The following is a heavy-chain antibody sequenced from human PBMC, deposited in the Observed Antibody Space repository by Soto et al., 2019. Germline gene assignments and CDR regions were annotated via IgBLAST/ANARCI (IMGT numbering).Heavy chain of an antibody. J-gene: IGHJ5*02. CDR3: AHFSDLEWFDP. CDR2: IFYTGST. CDR1: GGSISRYF. Sequence: LSLTCTVSGGSISRYFWSWIRQSPGKGLEWIGYIFYTGSTTYNPSLKSRVTISIDTSKNQFSLKLSSLTAADTAVYYCAHFSDLEWFDPWGQGTLVTVSS. D-gene: IGHD2-21*01. V-gene: IGHV4-59*01.